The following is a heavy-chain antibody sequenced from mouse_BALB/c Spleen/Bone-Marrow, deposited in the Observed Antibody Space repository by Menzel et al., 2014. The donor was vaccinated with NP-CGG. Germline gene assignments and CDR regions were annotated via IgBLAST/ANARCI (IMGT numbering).Heavy chain of an antibody. CDR2: IYPGDGST. CDR1: GYTFTSYD. D-gene: IGHD3-2*01. CDR3: ARSGDSSGYGFAY. Sequence: VKLQESGPELVKPGALVKISCKASGYTFTSYDKNWVKQRPGQGLEWIGWIYPGDGSTKYNEKFKGKATLTADKSSSTAYMQLSSLTSENSAVYFCARSGDSSGYGFAYWGQGTLVTVSA. V-gene: IGHV1S56*01. J-gene: IGHJ3*01.